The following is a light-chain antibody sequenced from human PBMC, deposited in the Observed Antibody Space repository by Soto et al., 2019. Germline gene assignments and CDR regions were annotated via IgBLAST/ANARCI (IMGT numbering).Light chain of an antibody. CDR2: LGS. CDR1: QSLLHSNGYNY. CDR3: MQALQTPFT. V-gene: IGKV2-28*01. Sequence: DIVMTQSPLSLPVTPGEPASISCRSSQSLLHSNGYNYLDWYLQKPGQSPQLLIYLGSNRASGVPDRFSGSGSGTDFTLKISRVEAEDVAVYYCMQALQTPFTFGGGTKVDIK. J-gene: IGKJ4*01.